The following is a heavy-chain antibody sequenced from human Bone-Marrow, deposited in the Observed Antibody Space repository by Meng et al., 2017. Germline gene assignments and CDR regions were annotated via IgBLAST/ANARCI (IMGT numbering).Heavy chain of an antibody. J-gene: IGHJ4*02. Sequence: QLQQWGAGLLKPSELLSLPVVSCGGSFSDYYWSWIRQPTGKGLEWIGEINHSGSTYYNPSLKSRVTISVDTSKNQFSLKLSSVTAADTAVYYCARDTGYSSGWYIWHYWGQGTLVTVSS. CDR2: INHSGST. D-gene: IGHD6-19*01. CDR1: GGSFSDYY. V-gene: IGHV4-34*01. CDR3: ARDTGYSSGWYIWHY.